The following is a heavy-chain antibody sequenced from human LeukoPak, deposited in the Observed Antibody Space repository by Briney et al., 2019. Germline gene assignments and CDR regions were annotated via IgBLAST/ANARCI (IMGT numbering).Heavy chain of an antibody. CDR1: GYTFTGYY. CDR3: ARWPHCSGGSCYSRSDAFDI. V-gene: IGHV1-2*02. CDR2: INPSSGGT. D-gene: IGHD2-15*01. Sequence: ASVKVSCKASGYTFTGYYMHWVRQAPGQGLEWMGWINPSSGGTNYAQKFQGRVTMTRDTSISTAYMELSRLRSDDTAVYYCARWPHCSGGSCYSRSDAFDIWGQGTMVTVSS. J-gene: IGHJ3*02.